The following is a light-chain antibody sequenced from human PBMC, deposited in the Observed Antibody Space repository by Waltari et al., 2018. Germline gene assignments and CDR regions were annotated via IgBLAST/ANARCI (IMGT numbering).Light chain of an antibody. CDR1: SSDVGNYNL. CDR2: EVT. Sequence: QSGLTQPASVSGSPGQSITISCTGTSSDVGNYNLVSWYQQYPGKAPQLMVYEVTKRASGVSDRFSGSKSGNTASLTIHGLQSEVEADYYCCSYVGLGIYVFGSGTKVTVL. CDR3: CSYVGLGIYV. V-gene: IGLV2-23*02. J-gene: IGLJ1*01.